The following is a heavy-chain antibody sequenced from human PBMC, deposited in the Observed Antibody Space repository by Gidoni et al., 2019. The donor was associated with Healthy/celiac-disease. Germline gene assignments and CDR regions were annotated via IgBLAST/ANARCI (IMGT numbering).Heavy chain of an antibody. CDR2: ISSSGSTI. CDR3: ARFVDFNYDFWSGPNYWYFDL. J-gene: IGHJ2*01. CDR1: GFTFSDYD. D-gene: IGHD3-3*01. V-gene: IGHV3-11*01. Sequence: QVQLVESGGGLVKPGGSVRLSCAASGFTFSDYDMLCIRQAPGKGLEWVSDISSSGSTIYYADSVKGRFTISRDNAKNSLYLQMNSLRAEDTAVYYCARFVDFNYDFWSGPNYWYFDLWGRGTLVTVSS.